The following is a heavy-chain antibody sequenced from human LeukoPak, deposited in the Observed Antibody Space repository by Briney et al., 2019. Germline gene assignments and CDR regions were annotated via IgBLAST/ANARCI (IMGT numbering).Heavy chain of an antibody. Sequence: GGSLRLSCAASGFTFSSYAMSWVRQAPGRGLEWVSAISGSGGSTYYADSVKGRFTISRDNSKNTLYLQMNSLRAEDTAVYYCAKGPSPYYDSTGWYFDLWGRGTLVTVSS. CDR1: GFTFSSYA. V-gene: IGHV3-23*01. CDR2: ISGSGGST. D-gene: IGHD3-22*01. J-gene: IGHJ2*01. CDR3: AKGPSPYYDSTGWYFDL.